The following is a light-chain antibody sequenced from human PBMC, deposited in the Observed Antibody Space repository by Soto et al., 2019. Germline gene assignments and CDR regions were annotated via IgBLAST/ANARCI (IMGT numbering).Light chain of an antibody. Sequence: EIVMTQSPATLSVSPGERATLSCRASQSVSSNLAWYQQKPGQAPRLLIYGASTRATGIPARFSGSGSGTEFTLTIGSLQSEDFAVYYCQKYNNCGGTFGQGTKLEIK. CDR2: GAS. J-gene: IGKJ2*01. V-gene: IGKV3-15*01. CDR3: QKYNNCGGT. CDR1: QSVSSN.